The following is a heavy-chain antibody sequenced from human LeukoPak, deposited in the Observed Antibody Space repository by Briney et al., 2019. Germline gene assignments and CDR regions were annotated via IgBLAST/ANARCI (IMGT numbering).Heavy chain of an antibody. V-gene: IGHV6-1*01. CDR2: TYYRSKWYN. CDR3: ASDRYCSSTSCSSPFDP. CDR1: GDSVSSNSAA. J-gene: IGHJ5*02. D-gene: IGHD2-2*01. Sequence: SQTLSLTCAISGDSVSSNSAAWNWIRQSPSRGLEWLGRTYYRSKWYNDYAVSVKSRITINPDTSKNQFSLQLNSVTPEDTAVYYCASDRYCSSTSCSSPFDPWGQGTLVTVSS.